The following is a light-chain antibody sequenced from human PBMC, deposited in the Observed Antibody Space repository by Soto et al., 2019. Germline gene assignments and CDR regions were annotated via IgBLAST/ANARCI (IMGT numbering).Light chain of an antibody. V-gene: IGKV1-5*01. Sequence: DIQMTQSPSTLSASVGDRVTITGRASQSISGWLAWYQQIPGKAPKLLIYEASRLESGVPSRFSGSGSGTEFTLTISSLQPDDFATYYCQQYTSHWTFGQGTKVDIK. J-gene: IGKJ1*01. CDR2: EAS. CDR1: QSISGW. CDR3: QQYTSHWT.